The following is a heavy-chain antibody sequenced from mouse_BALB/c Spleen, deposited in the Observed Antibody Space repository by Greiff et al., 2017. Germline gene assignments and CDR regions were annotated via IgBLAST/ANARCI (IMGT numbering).Heavy chain of an antibody. J-gene: IGHJ3*01. V-gene: IGHV5-4*02. CDR2: ISDGGSYT. CDR3: ARDEGGMITTQAWFAY. D-gene: IGHD2-4*01. CDR1: GFTFSDYY. Sequence: EVQLVESGGGLVKPGGSLKLSCAASGFTFSDYYLYWVRQTPEKRLEWVATISDGGSYTYYPDSVKGRFTISRDNAKNNLYLQMSSLKSEDTAMYYCARDEGGMITTQAWFAYWGQGTLVTVSA.